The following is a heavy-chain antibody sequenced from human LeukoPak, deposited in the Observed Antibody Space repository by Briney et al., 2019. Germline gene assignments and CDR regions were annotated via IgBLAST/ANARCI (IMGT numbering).Heavy chain of an antibody. CDR3: AKSYLRLKYYFDY. CDR2: ISGSGGST. Sequence: GGSLRLSCAASGFTFSSYAMSWVRQAPGKGLEWVSGISGSGGSTYYADSVKGRFTISRDNSKNTLYLQMNSLRAEDTAVYYCAKSYLRLKYYFDYWGQGTLVTVSS. V-gene: IGHV3-23*01. J-gene: IGHJ4*02. D-gene: IGHD5-12*01. CDR1: GFTFSSYA.